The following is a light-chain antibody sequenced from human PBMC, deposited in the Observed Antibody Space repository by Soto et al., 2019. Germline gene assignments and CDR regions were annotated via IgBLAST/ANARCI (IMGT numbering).Light chain of an antibody. CDR1: SSDVGSYNY. CDR3: SSYTSSSTLVV. V-gene: IGLV2-14*01. Sequence: QSALTQAASVSGSPGQPITISCTGTSSDVGSYNYVSWYQQHPDKAPKLIIYEVSNRPSGVSNRFSGSKSGNTASLTISGLQAEDEADYYCSSYTSSSTLVVFGGGTKLTVL. CDR2: EVS. J-gene: IGLJ2*01.